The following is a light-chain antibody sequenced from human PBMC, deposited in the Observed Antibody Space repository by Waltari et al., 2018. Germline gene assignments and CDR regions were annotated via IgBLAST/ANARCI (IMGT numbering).Light chain of an antibody. Sequence: DIVMTQSPDSLAVSLGERVTIDCKSSQSVLYTSNNKNNLAWYQQRPGQPPKLLIYWASTRESGVPDRVSGSGSGTDFTLTISSLQAEDVAVYFCQQYLTTPLTFGQGTRLEIK. V-gene: IGKV4-1*01. CDR1: QSVLYTSNNKNN. CDR3: QQYLTTPLT. J-gene: IGKJ5*01. CDR2: WAS.